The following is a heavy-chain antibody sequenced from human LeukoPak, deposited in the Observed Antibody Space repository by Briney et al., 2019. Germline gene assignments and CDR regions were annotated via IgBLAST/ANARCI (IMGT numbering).Heavy chain of an antibody. J-gene: IGHJ3*02. Sequence: GGSLRLSCAASGFTVCSNYMSWVRQAPGKGLEWVSVIYSGASTYYADSVTGRFTISRDNAKNSLYLQMNSLRAEDTAVYYCGRDPLSRSGSYFDAFDIWGQGTMVTVSS. CDR1: GFTVCSNY. V-gene: IGHV3-53*01. CDR2: IYSGAST. CDR3: GRDPLSRSGSYFDAFDI. D-gene: IGHD1-26*01.